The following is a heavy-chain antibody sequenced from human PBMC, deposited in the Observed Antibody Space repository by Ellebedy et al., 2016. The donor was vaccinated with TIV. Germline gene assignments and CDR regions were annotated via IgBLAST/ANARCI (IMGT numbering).Heavy chain of an antibody. V-gene: IGHV3-74*01. Sequence: GESLKISCAASGFTFSSYWMYWVRQAPGKGPVWVSRIKSDGSDTDYADSVKGRFIISRDNAKNTLSLQMNSLSAEDTAIYYCAREFYLDVWGQGTTVTVSS. J-gene: IGHJ6*02. CDR1: GFTFSSYW. CDR3: AREFYLDV. CDR2: IKSDGSDT. D-gene: IGHD2/OR15-2a*01.